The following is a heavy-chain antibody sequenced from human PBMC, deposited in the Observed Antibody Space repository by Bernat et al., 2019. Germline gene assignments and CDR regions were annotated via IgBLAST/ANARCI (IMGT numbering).Heavy chain of an antibody. CDR1: GFTFSNAW. J-gene: IGHJ4*02. CDR2: INWNGGST. CDR3: ARGLRYFDWFSYFDY. V-gene: IGHV3-20*04. Sequence: EVQLVESGGGLVKPGGSLRLSCAASGFTFSNAWMSWVRQAPGKGLEWVSGINWNGGSTGYADSVKGRFTISRDNAKNSLYLQMNSLRAEDTALYYCARGLRYFDWFSYFDYWGQGTLVTVSS. D-gene: IGHD3-9*01.